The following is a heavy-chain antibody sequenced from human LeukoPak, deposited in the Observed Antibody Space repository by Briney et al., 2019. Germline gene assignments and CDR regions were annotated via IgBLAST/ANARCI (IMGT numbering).Heavy chain of an antibody. D-gene: IGHD6-13*01. V-gene: IGHV3-11*06. CDR1: GFTFSDYY. Sequence: PGGSLRLSCAASGFTFSDYYMSWIRQAPVNGLEWVSNISSSSSYTNYADSVKGRFTISRDNAKNSLYLQMNSLRAEDTAVYYCATRRQQLVMNYYGMDVWGQGTTVTVSS. CDR3: ATRRQQLVMNYYGMDV. CDR2: ISSSSSYT. J-gene: IGHJ6*02.